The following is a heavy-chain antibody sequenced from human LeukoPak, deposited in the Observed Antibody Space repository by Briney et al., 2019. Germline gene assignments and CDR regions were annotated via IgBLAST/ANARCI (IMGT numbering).Heavy chain of an antibody. D-gene: IGHD2-21*02. V-gene: IGHV4-34*01. CDR3: AREPQGDLPWVDP. CDR1: GGSFSGYY. Sequence: SETLSLTCAVYGGSFSGYYWSWIRQPPGKGLEWIGEINHSGSTNYNPSLKSRVTISVDTSKNQFSLKLSSVTAADTAVYYCAREPQGDLPWVDPWGQGTLVTVSS. J-gene: IGHJ5*02. CDR2: INHSGST.